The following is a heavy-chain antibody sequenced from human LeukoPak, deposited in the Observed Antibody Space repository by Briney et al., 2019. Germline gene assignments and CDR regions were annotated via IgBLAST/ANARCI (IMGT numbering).Heavy chain of an antibody. CDR1: GGSFSGYY. D-gene: IGHD6-19*01. J-gene: IGHJ5*02. Sequence: SETLSLTCAVYGGSFSGYYWSWIRQPPGKGLEWIGEINHSGSTNYNPSLKSRVTISVDTSKNQFSLKLSSVTAADTAVYYCARDRSSGWYPFNWFDPWGQGTLVTVSS. V-gene: IGHV4-34*01. CDR3: ARDRSSGWYPFNWFDP. CDR2: INHSGST.